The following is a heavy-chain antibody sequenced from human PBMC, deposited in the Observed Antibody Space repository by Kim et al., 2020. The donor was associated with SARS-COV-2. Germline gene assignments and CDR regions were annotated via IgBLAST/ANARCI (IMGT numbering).Heavy chain of an antibody. J-gene: IGHJ4*02. CDR2: ISASNGDT. D-gene: IGHD1-26*01. CDR3: ARGLSGSLSADH. V-gene: IGHV1-18*04. CDR1: GYAFTSYG. Sequence: ASVKVSCKAYGYAFTSYGFNWVRQAPGQGLEWMGWISASNGDTNYAEKFQGRVTMTTDTSTSTAYMELRSLRSDDTAFYYCARGLSGSLSADHWGQGTLVTVSS.